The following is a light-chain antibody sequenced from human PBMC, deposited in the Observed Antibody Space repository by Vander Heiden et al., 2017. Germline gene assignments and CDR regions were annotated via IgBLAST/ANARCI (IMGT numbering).Light chain of an antibody. Sequence: DIQMTQSPSSLSASVGDRVTITCRASQSISSHLIWYQQKPGKAPKLLIYAASNLESGIPSRFSGSGSGTDFTLTISSLQPEDFTTYYCQQSYSSLWTFGQGTKVEIK. CDR1: QSISSH. CDR3: QQSYSSLWT. V-gene: IGKV1-39*01. CDR2: AAS. J-gene: IGKJ1*01.